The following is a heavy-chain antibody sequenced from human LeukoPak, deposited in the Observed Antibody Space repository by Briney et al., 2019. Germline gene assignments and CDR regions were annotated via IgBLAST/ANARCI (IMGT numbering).Heavy chain of an antibody. J-gene: IGHJ6*02. CDR1: GFTVSSNY. V-gene: IGHV3-53*01. CDR3: ARERPHYDILTGATTRYGMDV. D-gene: IGHD3-9*01. Sequence: GGSLRLSCAASGFTVSSNYMSWVRQAPGKGLERVSVIYSGGSTYYADSVKGRFTISRDNSKNTLYLQMNSLRAEDTAVYYCARERPHYDILTGATTRYGMDVWGQGTTVTVSS. CDR2: IYSGGST.